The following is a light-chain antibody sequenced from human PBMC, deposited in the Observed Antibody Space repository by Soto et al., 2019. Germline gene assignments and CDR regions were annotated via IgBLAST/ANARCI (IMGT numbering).Light chain of an antibody. CDR3: QQSDTTPWA. Sequence: DIQMTQSPSSLSASVGDRVTITCRASQSVNRYLNWYQQKPGKAPKLLISAASSLQGGVPSRFSGSGSGTDFTLTISGLQPDDFAPYFCQQSDTTPWAFGQGTKVEI. CDR1: QSVNRY. V-gene: IGKV1-39*01. J-gene: IGKJ1*01. CDR2: AAS.